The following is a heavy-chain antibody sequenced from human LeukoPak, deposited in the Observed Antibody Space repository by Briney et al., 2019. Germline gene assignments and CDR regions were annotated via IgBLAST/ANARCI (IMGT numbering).Heavy chain of an antibody. V-gene: IGHV3-21*01. D-gene: IGHD3-9*01. CDR3: ARHLYDIRDRSILSYMDV. Sequence: GGSLRLSCAASGFTFSSYSMNWVRQAPGKGLEWVSSISSSSSYIYYADSVKGRFTISRDNAKNSLYLQMNSLRAEDTAVYYCARHLYDIRDRSILSYMDVWGKGTTVTVSS. CDR1: GFTFSSYS. J-gene: IGHJ6*03. CDR2: ISSSSSYI.